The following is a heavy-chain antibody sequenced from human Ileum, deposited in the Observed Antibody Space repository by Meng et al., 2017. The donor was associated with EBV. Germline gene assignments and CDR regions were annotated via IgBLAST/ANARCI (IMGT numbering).Heavy chain of an antibody. CDR3: AQGLGAYQIDQ. CDR2: ISSYGSTA. V-gene: IGHV3-74*01. Sequence: VNEVASGGGLLQPGGLLRLSCVAFGFSFSIYWMHWVRQAPGKGVVWCSGISSYGSTATYAESVKGRFTISRDNAKNTLYVQMNSLRGEDTAVYYCAQGLGAYQIDQWGQGILVTVSS. J-gene: IGHJ4*02. D-gene: IGHD3-16*01. CDR1: GFSFSIYW.